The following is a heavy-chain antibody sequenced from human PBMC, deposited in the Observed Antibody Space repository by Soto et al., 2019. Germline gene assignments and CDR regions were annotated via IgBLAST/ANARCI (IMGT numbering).Heavy chain of an antibody. CDR2: IHYSGNT. J-gene: IGHJ5*02. CDR1: GGSISSYH. Sequence: SETLSLTCTVSGGSISSYHWSWIRQPPGKGLEWIGYIHYSGNTQYNPSLNSRVAISIDTSKNQLSLKLNSVTAADTAVYYCARDRSTSWFDPWGQGTLVTVSS. V-gene: IGHV4-59*01. D-gene: IGHD2-2*01. CDR3: ARDRSTSWFDP.